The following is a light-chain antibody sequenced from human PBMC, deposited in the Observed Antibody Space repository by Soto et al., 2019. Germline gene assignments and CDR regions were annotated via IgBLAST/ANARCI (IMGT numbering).Light chain of an antibody. CDR2: GAS. CDR3: QQYGDSPPAT. J-gene: IGKJ2*01. V-gene: IGKV3-20*01. CDR1: QSVSSGY. Sequence: EIVLTQSPGTLSLSPGERATLSCRARQSVSSGYLAWYQQKHGQAPRLLIYGASSRATGIADRFSGSGSGTDFTLIISRLEPEDFAVYYCQQYGDSPPATFGQGTKLDI.